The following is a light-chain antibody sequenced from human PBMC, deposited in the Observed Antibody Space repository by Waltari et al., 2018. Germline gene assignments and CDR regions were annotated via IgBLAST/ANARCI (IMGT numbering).Light chain of an antibody. V-gene: IGKV3-11*01. CDR1: QNVGNS. CDR3: QQRSNWHT. CDR2: DAA. Sequence: ENVLTQSPATLSLSPGEAATLSCRASQNVGNSLAWYQHKPCQAPRLLIYDAANRASGIPAMFSGSGSGTDFTLTISSLEPDDFAVYYCQQRSNWHTFGQGTRLEIK. J-gene: IGKJ2*01.